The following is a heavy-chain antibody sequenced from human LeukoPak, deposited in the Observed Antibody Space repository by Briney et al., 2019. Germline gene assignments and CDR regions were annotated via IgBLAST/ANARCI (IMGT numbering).Heavy chain of an antibody. CDR2: INPNSGGT. CDR1: GYTCTGYY. D-gene: IGHD6-19*01. Sequence: ASVKVSCKASGYTCTGYYMHWVRQGPGQGLEWMGWINPNSGGTNYAQKFQGWVTMTRDTSISTAYMELSRLRSDDTAVYYCARDQVAVAGDFDYWGQGTLVTVSS. J-gene: IGHJ4*02. CDR3: ARDQVAVAGDFDY. V-gene: IGHV1-2*04.